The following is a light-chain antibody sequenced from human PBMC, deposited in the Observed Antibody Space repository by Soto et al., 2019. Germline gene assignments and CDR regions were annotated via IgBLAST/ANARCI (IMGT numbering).Light chain of an antibody. V-gene: IGKV3-20*01. CDR2: ATY. CDR1: QSLSSF. Sequence: EIVLTQSPGTLSLSPGERATLSCRASQSLSSFFAWYQQRPGQPPRILIYATYTRATGIPDRFIGGGSGRDFTLTISRLEPDDSAVYYCQDSGTSPYTFGQGTKVDIK. CDR3: QDSGTSPYT. J-gene: IGKJ2*01.